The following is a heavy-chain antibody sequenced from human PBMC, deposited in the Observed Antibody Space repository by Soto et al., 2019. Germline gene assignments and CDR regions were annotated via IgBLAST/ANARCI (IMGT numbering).Heavy chain of an antibody. CDR1: GYTFTSYA. J-gene: IGHJ6*02. D-gene: IGHD6-13*01. CDR3: ARVPSAAAGDYYYYGMDV. V-gene: IGHV1-3*01. CDR2: INAGNGNT. Sequence: ASVKVSCKASGYTFTSYAMHWVRQAPGQRLEWMGWINAGNGNTKYSQKFQGRVTITGDTSASTAYMELSSLRSEDTAVYYCARVPSAAAGDYYYYGMDVWGQGTTVTVSS.